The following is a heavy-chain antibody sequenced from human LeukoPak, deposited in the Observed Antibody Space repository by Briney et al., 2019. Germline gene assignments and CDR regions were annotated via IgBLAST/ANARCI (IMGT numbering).Heavy chain of an antibody. V-gene: IGHV3-43*02. CDR2: ISGDSDNK. J-gene: IGHJ4*02. CDR3: AIAYESGSFYRAFAY. D-gene: IGHD3-10*01. Sequence: GGSLRLSCAASGFNVAVYAMYWVRQPPGKSLEWVSLISGDSDNKYSAASVKGRFTISRDNSKNSLFLQMNSLTTEDTALYYCAIAYESGSFYRAFAYWGQGALVTVSS. CDR1: GFNVAVYA.